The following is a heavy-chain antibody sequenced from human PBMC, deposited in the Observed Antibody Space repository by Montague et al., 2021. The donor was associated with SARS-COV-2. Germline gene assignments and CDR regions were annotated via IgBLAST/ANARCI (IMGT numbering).Heavy chain of an antibody. CDR2: IYYGGTA. CDR1: GGPISVSSYY. J-gene: IGHJ1*01. Sequence: SETLPLTCTVSGGPISVSSYYWVWIRQPPGKGLEWIGSIYYGGTADYNPSLKSRVTISVDTSNNQFSLKLTSLTAADTAVYSCASSPLRTSGANWYDKYFQHWGQGTRVTVSS. V-gene: IGHV4-39*07. D-gene: IGHD1-1*01. CDR3: ASSPLRTSGANWYDKYFQH.